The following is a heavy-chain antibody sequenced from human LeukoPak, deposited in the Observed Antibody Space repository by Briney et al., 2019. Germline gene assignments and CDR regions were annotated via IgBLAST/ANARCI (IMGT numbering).Heavy chain of an antibody. CDR2: IAYDGSRA. D-gene: IGHD1-14*01. CDR3: TRYNNDHFDY. Sequence: PGGSLRLSCAGSGFTFGGYGMRWFRQTPGKGLEWVAVIAYDGSRAFYADSVKGRSTISRDNSKNTMSVQMDDPRAEDTAVYYCTRYNNDHFDYWGQGTLVTVSS. CDR1: GFTFGGYG. V-gene: IGHV3-33*01. J-gene: IGHJ4*02.